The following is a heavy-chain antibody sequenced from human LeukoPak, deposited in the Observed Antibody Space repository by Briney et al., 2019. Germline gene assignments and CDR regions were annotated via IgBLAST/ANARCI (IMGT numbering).Heavy chain of an antibody. CDR1: GFTFSDYY. CDR3: ARDQFDYYDSSGVYYFDY. V-gene: IGHV3-11*01. Sequence: GGSLRLSCAASGFTFSDYYMSWIRQAPGKGLEWVSYISSSGSTIYYADSVKGRFTISRDNAKNSLYLLMNSLRAEDTAVYYCARDQFDYYDSSGVYYFDYWGQGTLVTVSS. J-gene: IGHJ4*02. D-gene: IGHD3-22*01. CDR2: ISSSGSTI.